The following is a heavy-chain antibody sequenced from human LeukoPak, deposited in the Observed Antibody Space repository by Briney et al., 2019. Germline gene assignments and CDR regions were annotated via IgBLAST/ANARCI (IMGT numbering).Heavy chain of an antibody. V-gene: IGHV4-38-2*01. CDR1: GYSLCGGYS. J-gene: IGHJ4*02. CDR3: ARASDYGEIDY. D-gene: IGHD4-17*01. Sequence: SETLSLTCAVSGYSLCGGYSWAWIGQPPGKGLEWIGSIYHSGSTYYNPSLESRVTISVDTSKNQFSLKLSSVTAADTAVYYCARASDYGEIDYWGQGTLVTVSS. CDR2: IYHSGST.